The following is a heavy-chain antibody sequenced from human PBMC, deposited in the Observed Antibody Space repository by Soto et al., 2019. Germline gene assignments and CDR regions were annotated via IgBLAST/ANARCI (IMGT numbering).Heavy chain of an antibody. CDR1: GGSISSGGYS. Sequence: QLQLQESGSGLVKPSQTLSLTCAVSGGSISSGGYSWSWIRQPPGKGLKWIGYIYHSGSTYYNPSLKRRVTISGDRSKHQFSLKLSSVTAADTAVYSCARGLNTAAGLDYWGQGTLVTVSS. V-gene: IGHV4-30-2*01. J-gene: IGHJ4*02. CDR2: IYHSGST. D-gene: IGHD6-13*01. CDR3: ARGLNTAAGLDY.